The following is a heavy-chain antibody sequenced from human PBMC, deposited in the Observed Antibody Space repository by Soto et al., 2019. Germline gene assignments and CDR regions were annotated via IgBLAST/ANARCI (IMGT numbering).Heavy chain of an antibody. J-gene: IGHJ6*03. Sequence: SSETLSLTCTVSGGSISSSSYYWGWIRQPPGKGLEWIGSIYYSGSTYYNPSLKSRVTISVDTSKNQFSLKLSSVTAADTAVYYCARLKSVRSYYYMDVWGKGTTVTVS. V-gene: IGHV4-39*01. CDR2: IYYSGST. CDR1: GGSISSSSYY. CDR3: ARLKSVRSYYYMDV.